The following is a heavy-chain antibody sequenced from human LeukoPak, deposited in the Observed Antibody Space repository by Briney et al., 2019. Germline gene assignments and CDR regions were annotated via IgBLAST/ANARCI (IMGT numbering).Heavy chain of an antibody. CDR2: IYYSGST. Sequence: SETLSLTCTVSGGSISSYCWSWIRQPPGKGLEWIGYIYYSGSTNYNPSLKSRVTISVDTSKNQFSLKLSSVTAADTAVYYCAGGASNYDSSGYYSYYFDYWGQGTLVTVSS. J-gene: IGHJ4*02. V-gene: IGHV4-59*01. D-gene: IGHD3-22*01. CDR1: GGSISSYC. CDR3: AGGASNYDSSGYYSYYFDY.